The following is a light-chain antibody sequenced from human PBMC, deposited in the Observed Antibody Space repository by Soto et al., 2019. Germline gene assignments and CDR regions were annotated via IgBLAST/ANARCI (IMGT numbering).Light chain of an antibody. CDR2: DAS. CDR3: HQYGMSPQN. J-gene: IGKJ1*01. V-gene: IGKV3-20*01. CDR1: QSVSDTH. Sequence: EIVLTQSPGALSLSPGESATLSCRASQSVSDTHVPWYPQRPGQAPRLLIYDASRRDIGVPDRFSGSGSGTDFTLTISGLEPEDFAVYFCHQYGMSPQNFGQGTKVEIK.